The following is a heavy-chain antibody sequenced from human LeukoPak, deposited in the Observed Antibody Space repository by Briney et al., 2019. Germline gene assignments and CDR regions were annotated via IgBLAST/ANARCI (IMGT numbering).Heavy chain of an antibody. D-gene: IGHD2-2*02. CDR2: IYYSGST. CDR3: ARGTGYCSSTSCYTLDY. CDR1: GGSISSGDYY. Sequence: SQTLSLTCTVSGGSISSGDYYWSWIRQPPGKGLEWIGYIYYSGSTYYNPSLKSRVTISVDTSKNQFSLKLSSVTAADTAVYYCARGTGYCSSTSCYTLDYWGQGTLVTVSP. J-gene: IGHJ4*02. V-gene: IGHV4-30-4*08.